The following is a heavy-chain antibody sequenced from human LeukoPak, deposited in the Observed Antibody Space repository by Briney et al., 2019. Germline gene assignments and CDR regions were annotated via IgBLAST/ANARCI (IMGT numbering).Heavy chain of an antibody. CDR1: GYTFTGYY. Sequence: ASVKVSCKASGYTFTGYYLHWVRQAPGQGLEWMGWINPNSGGTIYAQKFQGRVTLTRDTSITTAYMELSSLRSDDTAVYYCARDYCSGGSCWFDPWGQGTLVTLFS. CDR3: ARDYCSGGSCWFDP. V-gene: IGHV1-2*02. CDR2: INPNSGGT. J-gene: IGHJ5*02. D-gene: IGHD2-15*01.